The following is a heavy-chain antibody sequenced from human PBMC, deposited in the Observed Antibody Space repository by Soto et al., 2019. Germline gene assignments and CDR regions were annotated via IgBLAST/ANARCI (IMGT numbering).Heavy chain of an antibody. Sequence: QVQLVQSGAEVKKPGSSVKVSCKASGGTFSSYTISWVRQAPGQGLEWMGRIIPILGIANYAQKFQDRVTITADKSTSTAYMELSSLRSEDTAVYYCASEIRVATSGYWGQGTLVAVSS. V-gene: IGHV1-69*02. CDR2: IIPILGIA. CDR1: GGTFSSYT. J-gene: IGHJ4*02. CDR3: ASEIRVATSGY. D-gene: IGHD5-12*01.